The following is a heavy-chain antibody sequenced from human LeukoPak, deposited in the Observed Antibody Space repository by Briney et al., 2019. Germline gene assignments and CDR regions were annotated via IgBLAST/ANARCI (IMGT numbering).Heavy chain of an antibody. V-gene: IGHV3-23*01. J-gene: IGHJ6*02. CDR1: GFTFSSYA. Sequence: QPGGSLRLSCAASGFTFSSYAMSWVRQAPGKGLEWVSAISGGGGSTYYADSVKGRFTISRDNSKNTLYLQMNSLRAEDTAVYYCAKFRSSGYYYYYYGMDVWGQGTTVTVSS. CDR3: AKFRSSGYYYYYYGMDV. CDR2: ISGGGGST. D-gene: IGHD3-22*01.